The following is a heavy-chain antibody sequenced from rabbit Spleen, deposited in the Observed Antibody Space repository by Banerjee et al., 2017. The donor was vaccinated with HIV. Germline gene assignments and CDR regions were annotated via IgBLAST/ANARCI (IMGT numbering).Heavy chain of an antibody. CDR2: IDPIFGRT. V-gene: IGHV1S47*01. D-gene: IGHD2-1*01. J-gene: IGHJ4*01. CDR3: VRDLGYDDYSEKGYFNL. Sequence: QEQLVESGGGLVQPGGSLKLSCKASGFDFSNYGVTWVRQAPGKGLEWIGYIDPIFGRTYYASWVNGRFTISSHNAQNTLYLQLNSLTAADTATYFCVRDLGYDDYSEKGYFNLWGPGTLVTVS. CDR1: GFDFSNYG.